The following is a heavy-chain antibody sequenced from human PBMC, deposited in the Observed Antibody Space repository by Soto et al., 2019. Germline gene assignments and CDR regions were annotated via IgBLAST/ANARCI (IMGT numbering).Heavy chain of an antibody. D-gene: IGHD4-17*01. Sequence: ASVKVSCKASGYTFTTFALHWVRQVPGQGLEWMGWINAGNGMPKYSQKFQDRVTITRDTFASTVYMEVSSLRSEDTAVYYCATDWDTYGDYSYWGQGTLVTVSS. J-gene: IGHJ4*02. CDR1: GYTFTTFA. CDR3: ATDWDTYGDYSY. V-gene: IGHV1-3*01. CDR2: INAGNGMP.